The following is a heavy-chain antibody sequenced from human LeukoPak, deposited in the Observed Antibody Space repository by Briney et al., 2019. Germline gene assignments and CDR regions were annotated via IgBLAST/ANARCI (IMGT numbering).Heavy chain of an antibody. D-gene: IGHD3-22*01. CDR2: ISYDGSNK. CDR1: GFTFSSYA. J-gene: IGHJ4*02. CDR3: ARDQVVAILYYFDY. V-gene: IGHV3-30*04. Sequence: GGSLRLSCAASGFTFSSYAMHWVRQAPGKGREWVAVISYDGSNKYYADSVKGRFTISRDNSKNTLYLQMNSLRAEDTAVYYCARDQVVAILYYFDYWGQGTLVTVSS.